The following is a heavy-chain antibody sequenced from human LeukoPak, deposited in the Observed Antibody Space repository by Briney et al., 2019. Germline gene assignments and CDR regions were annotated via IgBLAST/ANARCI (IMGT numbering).Heavy chain of an antibody. V-gene: IGHV4-59*01. CDR2: IFYNEGT. CDR3: VKSNSRYQPWTLDI. Sequence: PSETPSLTCTVSSGPFRTYYWSWIRQPPGKGLEWIGYIFYNEGTSYNPSLKSRVTISVDTSNNQLSLKVNSVTAADTAMYYCVKSNSRYQPWTLDIWGRGTMVTVSS. J-gene: IGHJ3*02. CDR1: SGPFRTYY. D-gene: IGHD2-2*01.